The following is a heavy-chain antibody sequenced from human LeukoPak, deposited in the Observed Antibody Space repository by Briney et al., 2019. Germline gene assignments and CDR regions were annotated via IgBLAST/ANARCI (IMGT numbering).Heavy chain of an antibody. Sequence: SETLSLTCTVSGGSISSYYWSWIRQPPGEGLEWIGYIYYSGSTNYNPSLKSRVTISVDTSKNQFSLKLSSVTAADTAVYYCARSRPITMVRGSAFDIWGQGTMVTVSS. J-gene: IGHJ3*02. CDR1: GGSISSYY. D-gene: IGHD3-10*01. CDR3: ARSRPITMVRGSAFDI. CDR2: IYYSGST. V-gene: IGHV4-59*08.